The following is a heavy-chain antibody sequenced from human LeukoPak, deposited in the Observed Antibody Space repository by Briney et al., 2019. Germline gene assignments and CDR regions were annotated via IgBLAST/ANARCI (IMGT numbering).Heavy chain of an antibody. V-gene: IGHV3-7*01. J-gene: IGHJ4*02. D-gene: IGHD3-16*01. Sequence: GGSLRLSCAASGFAFSSYWMSWVRQAPGKGLEWVANIKQDGSEKYYVDSVKGRFTISRDNAKNSLYLQMNSLRAEDTAVYYCATTGPTDYDFDYWGQGTLVTVSS. CDR1: GFAFSSYW. CDR3: ATTGPTDYDFDY. CDR2: IKQDGSEK.